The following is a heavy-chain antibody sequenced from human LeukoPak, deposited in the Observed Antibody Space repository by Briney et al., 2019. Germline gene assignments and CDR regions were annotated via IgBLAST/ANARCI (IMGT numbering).Heavy chain of an antibody. J-gene: IGHJ4*02. D-gene: IGHD3-10*01. CDR3: AREISARITMVRGVDY. CDR2: INPHSGGT. Sequence: ASVKVSCKASGYPFTGYYMHWVRQAPGQGLEWMGWINPHSGGTDYAQKFQGRVTMTRDTSISTAYMELSRLRSDDTAVYYCAREISARITMVRGVDYWGQGTLVTLST. V-gene: IGHV1-2*02. CDR1: GYPFTGYY.